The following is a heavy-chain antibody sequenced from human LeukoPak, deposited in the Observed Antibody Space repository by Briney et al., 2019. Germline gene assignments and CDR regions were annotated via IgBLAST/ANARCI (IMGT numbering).Heavy chain of an antibody. J-gene: IGHJ4*02. Sequence: KPSETLSLTCAVYGGSFSGYYWSWIRQPPGKGLEWIGEINHSGSTNYNPSLKSRVTISVDTSKNQFYLKLSSVTAADTAVYYCARAVGSFDWLPLFDYWGQGTLVTVSS. CDR2: INHSGST. CDR1: GGSFSGYY. V-gene: IGHV4-34*01. CDR3: ARAVGSFDWLPLFDY. D-gene: IGHD3-9*01.